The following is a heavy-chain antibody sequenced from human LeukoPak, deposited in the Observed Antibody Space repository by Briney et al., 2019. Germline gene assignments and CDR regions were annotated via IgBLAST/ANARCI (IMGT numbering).Heavy chain of an antibody. J-gene: IGHJ3*02. Sequence: GESLKISCKGSGYSFTSYWIGWVRQMPGKGLEWMGIIYPGDSDTRYSPSFQGQVTISADKSISTAYLQWSGLKASDTAMYYCARQGITFGGAFDAFDIWGQGTMVTVSS. CDR3: ARQGITFGGAFDAFDI. CDR1: GYSFTSYW. D-gene: IGHD3-16*01. V-gene: IGHV5-51*01. CDR2: IYPGDSDT.